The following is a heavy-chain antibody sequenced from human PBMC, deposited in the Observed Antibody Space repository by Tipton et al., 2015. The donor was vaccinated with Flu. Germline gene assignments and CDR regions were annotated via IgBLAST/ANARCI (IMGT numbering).Heavy chain of an antibody. Sequence: TLSLTCSVFGGSIGSRYYWAWIRQPPGKGLEWIGNVHQTGSTYYNPSLTSRVTIAVDRARNQFSLRLTSVTAADTAVYYCVRRDYSNYVSEPKNWFDPWGQGTLVTVSS. D-gene: IGHD4-11*01. J-gene: IGHJ5*02. CDR1: GGSIGSRYY. V-gene: IGHV4-38-2*01. CDR3: VRRDYSNYVSEPKNWFDP. CDR2: VHQTGST.